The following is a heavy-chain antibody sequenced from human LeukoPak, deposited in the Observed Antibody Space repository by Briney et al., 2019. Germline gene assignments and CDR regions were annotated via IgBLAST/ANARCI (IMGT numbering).Heavy chain of an antibody. CDR3: ARGASSGWFSSGWDY. D-gene: IGHD6-19*01. V-gene: IGHV1-46*01. Sequence: ASVKVSCKASGYTFTSYYVHGVRQAPGQGLEWMGIMNPSGGSTSYAQKFQGRVTMTRDTSTSTIYMELSSLRYEDAAVYYCARGASSGWFSSGWDYWGQGTLVTVSS. CDR2: MNPSGGST. CDR1: GYTFTSYY. J-gene: IGHJ4*02.